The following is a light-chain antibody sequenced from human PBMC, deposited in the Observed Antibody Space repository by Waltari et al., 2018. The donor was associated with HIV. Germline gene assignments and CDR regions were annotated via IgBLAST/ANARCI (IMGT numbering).Light chain of an antibody. J-gene: IGLJ3*02. Sequence: QSALTQPASVSGSPGQSITISCTGTSSDVGSYNFVSWYQQHPGKAPKLMIYEVSKRPSGVSNRVSGSKSGNTASLTISGLQAEDEADYYCCSYAGSSTWVFGGGTKLTVL. CDR2: EVS. CDR3: CSYAGSSTWV. V-gene: IGLV2-23*02. CDR1: SSDVGSYNF.